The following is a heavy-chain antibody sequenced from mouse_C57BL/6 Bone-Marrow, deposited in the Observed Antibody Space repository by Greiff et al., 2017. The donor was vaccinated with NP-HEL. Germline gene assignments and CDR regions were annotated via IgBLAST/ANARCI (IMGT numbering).Heavy chain of an antibody. CDR3: ARTDGSSSSWLAD. CDR1: GYTFTSYW. V-gene: IGHV1-72*01. Sequence: QVQLQQPGAELVKPGASVKLSCKASGYTFTSYWMHWVKQRPGRGLEWIGRIDPNSGGTKYHEKFKSKSTLTVDKPSSTAYMQLSSLTSEDSAVYYCARTDGSSSSWLADWGQGTLVTVSA. J-gene: IGHJ3*01. D-gene: IGHD1-1*01. CDR2: IDPNSGGT.